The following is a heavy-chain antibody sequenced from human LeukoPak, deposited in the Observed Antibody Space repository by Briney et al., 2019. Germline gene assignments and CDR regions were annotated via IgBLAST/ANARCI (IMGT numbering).Heavy chain of an antibody. CDR2: ISSNGGST. J-gene: IGHJ4*02. V-gene: IGHV3-64*01. CDR3: ARAAMARGVDYFDY. CDR1: GFTFSSYA. Sequence: PGGSLRLSCAASGFTFSSYAMHWVRQAPGKGLEYVSAISSNGGSTYYANSVKGRFTISRDNSKNTLYLQMNSLRAEDTAVYYCARAAMARGVDYFDYWGQGTLVTVSS. D-gene: IGHD3-10*01.